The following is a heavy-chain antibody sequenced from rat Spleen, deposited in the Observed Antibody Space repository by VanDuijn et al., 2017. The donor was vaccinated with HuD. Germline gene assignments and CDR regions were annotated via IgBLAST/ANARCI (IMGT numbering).Heavy chain of an antibody. J-gene: IGHJ2*01. V-gene: IGHV5S23*01. Sequence: EVQLVESGGGLVQPGRSLKLSCAASGFTFRNSGMAWVRQTPTKGLEWVASITTGGDSTYYLDSVKGRFTISRNNAKTTLYLQMSSLRSEDTATYYCSPLPGRNLAYWGQGVVVTVSS. CDR1: GFTFRNSG. CDR3: SPLPGRNLAY. D-gene: IGHD1-4*01. CDR2: ITTGGDST.